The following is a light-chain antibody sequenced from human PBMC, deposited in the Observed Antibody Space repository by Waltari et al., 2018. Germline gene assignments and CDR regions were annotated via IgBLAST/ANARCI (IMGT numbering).Light chain of an antibody. Sequence: DIVMTQSPDSLAVSLGERATTNCKSSQSLLSNAGNKNYLAWLQQKPGQPPKLLIYCAFIRESGVPDRFSGGGSGTDFTLTISNLQAEDVAVYYCQQHYGSPLTFGPGTRVDIK. CDR3: QQHYGSPLT. J-gene: IGKJ3*01. CDR1: QSLLSNAGNKNY. V-gene: IGKV4-1*01. CDR2: CAF.